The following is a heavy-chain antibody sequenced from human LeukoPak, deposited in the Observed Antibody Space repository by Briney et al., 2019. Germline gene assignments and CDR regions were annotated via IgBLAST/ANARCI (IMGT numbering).Heavy chain of an antibody. V-gene: IGHV6-1*01. CDR3: ARAAAGPYYYNCMDV. CDR2: TYYRSKWYN. J-gene: IGHJ6*03. CDR1: ADCASSNSAA. Sequence: SQTSSLTCAISADCASSNSAAWNWIRQSPSRGLEWPGRTYYRSKWYNDYAVPGISRITVNPDTSKNQFSLQLNSVTPEDTAVYYCARAAAGPYYYNCMDVWGKGTTVTVSS. D-gene: IGHD6-13*01.